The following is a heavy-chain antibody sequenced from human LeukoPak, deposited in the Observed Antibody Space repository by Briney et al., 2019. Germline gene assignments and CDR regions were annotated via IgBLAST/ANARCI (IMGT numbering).Heavy chain of an antibody. CDR2: ISSSSSYK. CDR3: ARVMVRGVLYYFDY. CDR1: GFTFSTYS. J-gene: IGHJ4*02. Sequence: GGSLRLSCVASGFTFSTYSMNWVRQAPGKGLEWVSSISSSSSYKYYADSVKGLFTISRDNAKNSLYLQMNSLRAEDTAVYYCARVMVRGVLYYFDYWGQGTLVTVSS. D-gene: IGHD3-10*01. V-gene: IGHV3-21*04.